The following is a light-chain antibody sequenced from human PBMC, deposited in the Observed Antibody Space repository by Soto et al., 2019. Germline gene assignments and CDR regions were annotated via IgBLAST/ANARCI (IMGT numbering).Light chain of an antibody. Sequence: DIVMTQSPDSLSVSLVERATINCKSSQSVLYSSNNKNYLAWYHQKPGQPPKLLIYWASTRESGVPDRFSGSGSGTDFTLTISSLQAEDVAVYYCQQYYSTPLSFGGGTKVDIK. J-gene: IGKJ4*01. CDR3: QQYYSTPLS. CDR2: WAS. CDR1: QSVLYSSNNKNY. V-gene: IGKV4-1*01.